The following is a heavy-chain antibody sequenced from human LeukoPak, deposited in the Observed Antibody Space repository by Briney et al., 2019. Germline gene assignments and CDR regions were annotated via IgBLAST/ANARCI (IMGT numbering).Heavy chain of an antibody. CDR1: GYTFISYD. Sequence: ASVKVSCKASGYTFISYDINWVRQATGQGLEWMGWMNPNSGNTGYAQKFQGRVTMTRNTSISTAYMELSSLRSEDTAVYYCARRYLSYFDFWSGQFKYYYYGMDVWGQGTTVTVSS. D-gene: IGHD3-3*01. J-gene: IGHJ6*02. CDR2: MNPNSGNT. V-gene: IGHV1-8*01. CDR3: ARRYLSYFDFWSGQFKYYYYGMDV.